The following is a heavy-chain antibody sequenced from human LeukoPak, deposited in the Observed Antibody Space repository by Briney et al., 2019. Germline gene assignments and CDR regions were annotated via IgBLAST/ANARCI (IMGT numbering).Heavy chain of an antibody. J-gene: IGHJ4*02. CDR1: GFTFSSYW. V-gene: IGHV3-21*01. CDR3: AREGRGITMVRGVRETDY. Sequence: GGSLRLSCAASGFTFSSYWMNWVRQAPGKGLEWVSSISSSSSYIYYADSVKGRFTISRDNAKNSLYLQMNSLRAEDTAVYYCAREGRGITMVRGVRETDYWGQGTLVTVSS. D-gene: IGHD3-10*01. CDR2: ISSSSSYI.